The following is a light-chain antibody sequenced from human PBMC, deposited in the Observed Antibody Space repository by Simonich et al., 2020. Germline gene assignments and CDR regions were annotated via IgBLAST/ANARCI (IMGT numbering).Light chain of an antibody. CDR3: SSYTSSSTWV. Sequence: QSALTQPRSVSGSPGQSVTISCTGTSSDVVGYNYVSWYQQHPGKAPKLMIYDVSKRPSGVPDRLAGSKSGNTASLTISGLQAEDEADYYCSSYTSSSTWVFGGGTKLTVL. J-gene: IGLJ3*02. CDR1: SSDVVGYNY. CDR2: DVS. V-gene: IGLV2-11*01.